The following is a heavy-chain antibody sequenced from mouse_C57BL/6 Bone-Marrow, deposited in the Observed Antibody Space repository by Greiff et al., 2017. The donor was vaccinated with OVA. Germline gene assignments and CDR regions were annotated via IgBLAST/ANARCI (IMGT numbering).Heavy chain of an antibody. J-gene: IGHJ2*01. CDR1: GYTFTDYY. CDR3: ARGDGYGYFDY. CDR2: INPNNGGT. D-gene: IGHD2-2*01. Sequence: EVQLQQSGPELVKPGASVKISCKASGYTFTDYYMNWVKQTHGKSLEWIGDINPNNGGTSYNQKFKGKATLTVDKSSSTAYMELRILTSEDSAVYYCARGDGYGYFDYWGQGTTLTVSS. V-gene: IGHV1-26*01.